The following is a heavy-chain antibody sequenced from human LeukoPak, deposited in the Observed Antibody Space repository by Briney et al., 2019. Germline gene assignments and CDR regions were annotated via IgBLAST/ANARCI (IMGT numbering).Heavy chain of an antibody. CDR1: GFTFSSYS. D-gene: IGHD3-9*01. Sequence: GGSLRLSCAASGFTFSSYSMNWVRQAPGKGLEWVSSISSSGTYVYYADSVKGRFTISRDNAKKSLSLQMNSLRADDAAVYYCARASSKQLAGYLPDGFDIWGQGTMVTVSS. CDR3: ARASSKQLAGYLPDGFDI. CDR2: ISSSGTYV. J-gene: IGHJ3*02. V-gene: IGHV3-21*01.